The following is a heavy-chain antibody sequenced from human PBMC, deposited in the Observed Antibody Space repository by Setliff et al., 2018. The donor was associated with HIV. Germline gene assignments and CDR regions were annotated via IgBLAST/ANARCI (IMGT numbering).Heavy chain of an antibody. CDR2: IYTSGDT. CDR1: GGSISSYY. Sequence: PSETLSLTCTVSGGSISSYYWSWIRQPPGKGLEWIGYIYTSGDTNYNPSLKSRVTISADMSKNQFSLKLSSVTAADTAVYYCAGGGFTGVTTHFQHWGRGTLVTVSS. V-gene: IGHV4-4*08. D-gene: IGHD4-17*01. J-gene: IGHJ1*01. CDR3: AGGGFTGVTTHFQH.